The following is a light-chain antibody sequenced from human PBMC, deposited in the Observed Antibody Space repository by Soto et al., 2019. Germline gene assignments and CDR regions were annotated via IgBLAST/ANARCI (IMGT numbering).Light chain of an antibody. Sequence: EIVLTQSPGTLSLSPGERATLSCRASQSVSSSYLAWYQQKPGQAPRPLIYGASSRAIGIPDRFSGSGSGTDFTLTISRLEPEDFAVYYCQQYYSTPPWTFGQGTKVEIK. CDR1: QSVSSSY. CDR2: GAS. CDR3: QQYYSTPPWT. J-gene: IGKJ1*01. V-gene: IGKV3-20*01.